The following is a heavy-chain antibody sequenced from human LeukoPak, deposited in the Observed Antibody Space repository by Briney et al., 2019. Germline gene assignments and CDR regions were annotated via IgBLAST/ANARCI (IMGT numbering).Heavy chain of an antibody. J-gene: IGHJ4*02. CDR1: GCTFTSYG. Sequence: AAVQVSCLASGCTFTSYGISWVRQAPGQGLEWMGWISAYNGNTNYAQELQGRVTMTTDTCTSTAYMELRSLRSDDTAVYYCASTAMEYSSSSSYFDYWGQGTLVTVYS. D-gene: IGHD6-6*01. CDR2: ISAYNGNT. V-gene: IGHV1-18*01. CDR3: ASTAMEYSSSSSYFDY.